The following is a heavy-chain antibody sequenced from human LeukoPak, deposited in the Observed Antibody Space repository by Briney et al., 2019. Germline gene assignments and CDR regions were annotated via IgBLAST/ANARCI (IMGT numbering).Heavy chain of an antibody. D-gene: IGHD4-17*01. CDR2: IWYDGSKK. CDR1: GFIFSSYG. V-gene: IGHV3-33*01. CDR3: ATDRYGDFPPLDY. J-gene: IGHJ4*02. Sequence: GRSLRLSCAASGFIFSSYGMHWVRQAPGKGLEWVAVIWYDGSKKYYAESVKGRFNISRDNSKNTLYLQMNSLRAGDTAVYYCATDRYGDFPPLDYWGQGTLVTVSS.